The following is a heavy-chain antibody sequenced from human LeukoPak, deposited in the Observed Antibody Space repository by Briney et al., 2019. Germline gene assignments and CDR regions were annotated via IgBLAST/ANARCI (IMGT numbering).Heavy chain of an antibody. V-gene: IGHV1-46*01. J-gene: IGHJ4*02. D-gene: IGHD2-2*01. CDR3: ARADSSPYYFDY. CDR2: INPSGGST. Sequence: ASVKVSCKASGGTFSSYAISWVRQAPGQGLEWMGIINPSGGSTSYAQKFQGRVTMTRDTSTSTVYMELSSLRSEDTAVYYCARADSSPYYFDYWGQGTLVTVSS. CDR1: GGTFSSYA.